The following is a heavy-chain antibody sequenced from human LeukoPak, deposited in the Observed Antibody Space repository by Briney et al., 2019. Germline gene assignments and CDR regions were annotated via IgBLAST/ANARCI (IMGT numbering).Heavy chain of an antibody. V-gene: IGHV4-61*02. Sequence: SETLSLTCTVSGGSISSGSYYWSWIRQPAGKGLEWIGRIYTSGSTNYNPSLKSRVTMSVDTSKNQFSLKLSSVTAADTAVYYCARDRPKRDCSSTSCYDDYYYYYMDVWGKGTTVTVSS. J-gene: IGHJ6*03. CDR2: IYTSGST. D-gene: IGHD2-2*01. CDR1: GGSISSGSYY. CDR3: ARDRPKRDCSSTSCYDDYYYYYMDV.